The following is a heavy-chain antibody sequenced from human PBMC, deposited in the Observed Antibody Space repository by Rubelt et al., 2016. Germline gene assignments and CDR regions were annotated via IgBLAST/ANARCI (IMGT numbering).Heavy chain of an antibody. Sequence: QVQLVQSGAEVKKPGASVKVSCKASGYTFTSYAMNWVRQAPRQGLEWMGGIIPIFGTANYAQKFQGRVTMTEDTSTDTAYMELSSLRSEDTAVYYCATVEGIAAAGPNWGQGTLVTVSS. V-gene: IGHV1-69*13. D-gene: IGHD6-13*01. CDR3: ATVEGIAAAGPN. J-gene: IGHJ4*02. CDR1: GYTFTSYA. CDR2: IIPIFGTA.